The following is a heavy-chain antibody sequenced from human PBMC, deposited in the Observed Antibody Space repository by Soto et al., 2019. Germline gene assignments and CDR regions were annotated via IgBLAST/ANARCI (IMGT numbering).Heavy chain of an antibody. Sequence: QMQLVQSGAEVKKPGSSVKVSCKASGGTFSSYSINWVRQAPGQGLEWMGEIIPIFGTANYAQKFQGRVTTTADESTSTAYMALSSLRSEDTAVYSCARDCGRHSGAIDYWGQGTLVTVSS. CDR3: ARDCGRHSGAIDY. D-gene: IGHD1-26*01. J-gene: IGHJ4*02. V-gene: IGHV1-69*01. CDR2: IIPIFGTA. CDR1: GGTFSSYS.